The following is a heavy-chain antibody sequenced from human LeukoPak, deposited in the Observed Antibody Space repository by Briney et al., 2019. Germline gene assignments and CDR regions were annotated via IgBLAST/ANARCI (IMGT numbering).Heavy chain of an antibody. CDR1: GYTFNGYY. CDR3: ARAVPYYDYVWGSHTYFDY. V-gene: IGHV1-2*02. J-gene: IGHJ4*02. CDR2: INPDSGGT. Sequence: ASVKVSCKASGYTFNGYYMHWLRQAPGQGLKWMAWINPDSGGTNFAQKFQGRVTMTTDTSTSTAYMELRSLRSDDTAVYYCARAVPYYDYVWGSHTYFDYWGQGTLVTVSS. D-gene: IGHD3-16*01.